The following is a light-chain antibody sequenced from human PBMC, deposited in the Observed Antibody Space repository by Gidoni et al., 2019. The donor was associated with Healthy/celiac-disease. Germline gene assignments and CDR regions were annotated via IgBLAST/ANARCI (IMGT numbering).Light chain of an antibody. CDR3: QQSYSTPPYT. Sequence: LQMTPSPSSLSASVGDRVTITCRASQSISSYLNWYQQKPGKAPKLLIYAASSLQSGVPSRFSGSGSGTDFTLTISSLQPEDFATYYCQQSYSTPPYTFGQGTKLEIK. CDR1: QSISSY. J-gene: IGKJ2*01. CDR2: AAS. V-gene: IGKV1-39*01.